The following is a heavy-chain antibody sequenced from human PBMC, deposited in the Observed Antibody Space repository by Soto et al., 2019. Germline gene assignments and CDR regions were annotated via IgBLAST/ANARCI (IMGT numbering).Heavy chain of an antibody. CDR1: GASISGFY. CDR3: VRDGTKTLRDWFEH. Sequence: PSETLSLTCTVSGASISGFYWSWIRKSAGKGLEWIGRIYATVTTDYNPPLKSRVMMSVDTSKKQFSLKLRSVTAADTAVYYCVRDGTKTLRDWFEHWGQGIPVNVSS. J-gene: IGHJ5*02. CDR2: IYATVTT. D-gene: IGHD1-1*01. V-gene: IGHV4-4*07.